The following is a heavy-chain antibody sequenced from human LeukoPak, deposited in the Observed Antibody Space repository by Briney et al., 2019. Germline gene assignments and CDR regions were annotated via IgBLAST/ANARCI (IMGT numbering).Heavy chain of an antibody. D-gene: IGHD3-10*01. CDR2: INHSGST. CDR1: GGSFSGYY. J-gene: IGHJ5*02. Sequence: SETLSLTCAVYGGSFSGYYWSWIRQPPGKGLEWIGEINHSGSTNYNPPLKSRVTISVDTSKNQFSLKLSSVTAADTAVYYCARTNDYYGSGSYSSWFDPWGQGTLVTVSS. CDR3: ARTNDYYGSGSYSSWFDP. V-gene: IGHV4-34*01.